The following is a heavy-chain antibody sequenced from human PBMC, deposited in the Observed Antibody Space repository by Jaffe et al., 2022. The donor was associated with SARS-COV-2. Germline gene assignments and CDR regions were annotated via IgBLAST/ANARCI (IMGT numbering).Heavy chain of an antibody. D-gene: IGHD3-10*01. Sequence: QVQLQQWGAGLLKPSETLSLTCAVYGGSFSGYYWSWIRQPPGKGLEWIGEINHSGSTNYNPSLKSRVTISVDTSKNQFSLKLSSVTAADTAVYYCARGTPYYYGSGSPGGFDPWGQGTLVTVSS. CDR1: GGSFSGYY. J-gene: IGHJ5*02. V-gene: IGHV4-34*01. CDR2: INHSGST. CDR3: ARGTPYYYGSGSPGGFDP.